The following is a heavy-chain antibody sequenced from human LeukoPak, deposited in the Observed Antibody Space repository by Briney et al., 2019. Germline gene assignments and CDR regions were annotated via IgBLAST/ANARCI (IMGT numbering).Heavy chain of an antibody. V-gene: IGHV4-34*01. CDR2: INHSGST. CDR1: GGSFSGYC. CDR3: ARGRGFDP. Sequence: SETLSLTCAVYGGSFSGYCWSWIRQPPGKGLEWIGEINHSGSTNYNPSLKSRVIISVDTSKNQFSLKLSSVTAADTAVYYCARGRGFDPWGQGTLVTVSS. J-gene: IGHJ5*02.